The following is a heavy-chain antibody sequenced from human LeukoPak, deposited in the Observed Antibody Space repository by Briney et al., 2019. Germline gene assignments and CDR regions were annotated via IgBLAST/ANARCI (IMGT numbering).Heavy chain of an antibody. Sequence: SETLSLTCTVSCGSFSSGDYYWSWIRQPPGKGLEWIGYIYYSGSTYYNPSLKSRVTISVDTSKNQFSLKLSSVTAADTAVYYCASARQWDYHGSGPTDNWFDPWGQGTLVTVSS. D-gene: IGHD3-10*01. CDR2: IYYSGST. CDR1: CGSFSSGDYY. CDR3: ASARQWDYHGSGPTDNWFDP. J-gene: IGHJ5*02. V-gene: IGHV4-30-4*01.